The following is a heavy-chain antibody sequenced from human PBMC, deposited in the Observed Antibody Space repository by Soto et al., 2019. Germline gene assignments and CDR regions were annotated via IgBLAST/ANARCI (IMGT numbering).Heavy chain of an antibody. CDR1: GYTFTSYY. D-gene: IGHD3-10*01. J-gene: IGHJ6*02. CDR2: INPSGGST. Sequence: ASVKVSCKASGYTFTSYYMHWVRQAPGQGLEWMGIINPSGGSTSYAQKFQGRVTMTRDTSTSTVYMELSSLRSEDTAVYYCARYRVEVVRGVYYYYYGMDVWGQGTTVTVSS. V-gene: IGHV1-46*01. CDR3: ARYRVEVVRGVYYYYYGMDV.